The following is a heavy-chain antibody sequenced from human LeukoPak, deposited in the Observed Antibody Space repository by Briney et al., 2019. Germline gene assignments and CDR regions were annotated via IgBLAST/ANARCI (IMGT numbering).Heavy chain of an antibody. D-gene: IGHD2-15*01. CDR1: GGSFSGYY. V-gene: IGHV4-34*01. Sequence: SGTLSLTCAVYGGSFSGYYRSWIRQPPGKGLEWIGVINHSGSTNYNPSLKSRVTISVDTSKNQFSLKLSSVAAADTAVYYCARGEDIVVVVAATRKCFDYWGQGTLVTVSS. CDR2: INHSGST. J-gene: IGHJ4*02. CDR3: ARGEDIVVVVAATRKCFDY.